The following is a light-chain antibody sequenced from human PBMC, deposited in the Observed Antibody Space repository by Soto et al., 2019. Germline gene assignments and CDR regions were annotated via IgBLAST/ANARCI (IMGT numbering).Light chain of an antibody. J-gene: IGLJ1*01. CDR2: DVI. CDR3: SSYTGSSTYV. CDR1: SNDIGDYNY. Sequence: QSALTQPASVSGSPGQSITISCTGTSNDIGDYNYVSWYQQHPGKAPKLLIYDVINRPSGVSNRFSGSKSGNAASLTISGLQAEDEADYYCSSYTGSSTYVFGSGTKVTVL. V-gene: IGLV2-14*03.